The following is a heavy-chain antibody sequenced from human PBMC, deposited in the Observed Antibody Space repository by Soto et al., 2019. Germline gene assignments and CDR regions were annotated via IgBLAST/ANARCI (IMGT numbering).Heavy chain of an antibody. CDR2: ISAYNGNT. V-gene: IGHV1-18*01. CDR3: ARVAPYSIFGVVIKGHWFXP. D-gene: IGHD3-3*01. Sequence: GASVKVSCKASGYTFTSYVISWVRQAPGQGLEWMGWISAYNGNTNYAQKLQGRVTMTTDTSTSTAYMELRSLRPDDTAVYYCARVAPYSIFGVVIKGHWFXPWGQGTLVXVSS. CDR1: GYTFTSYV. J-gene: IGHJ5*02.